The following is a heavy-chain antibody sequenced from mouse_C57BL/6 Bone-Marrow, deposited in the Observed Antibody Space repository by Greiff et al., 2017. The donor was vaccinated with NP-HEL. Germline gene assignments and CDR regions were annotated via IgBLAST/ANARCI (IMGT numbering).Heavy chain of an antibody. CDR1: GYTFTSYW. V-gene: IGHV1-64*01. CDR3: ARARYYGSSLYWYFDV. D-gene: IGHD1-1*01. CDR2: IHPNSGST. J-gene: IGHJ1*03. Sequence: QVQLKQPGAELVKPGASVKLSCKASGYTFTSYWMHWVKQRPGQGLEWIGMIHPNSGSTNYNEKFKSKATLTVDKSSSTAYMQLSSLTSEDSAVYYCARARYYGSSLYWYFDVWGTGTTVTVSS.